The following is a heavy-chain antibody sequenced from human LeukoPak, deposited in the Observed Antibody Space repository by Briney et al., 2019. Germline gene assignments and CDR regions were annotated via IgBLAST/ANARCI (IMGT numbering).Heavy chain of an antibody. CDR2: ISWNSGSI. Sequence: PGRPLRLSCAASGFTFDDYAMHWVRQAPGKGLEWVSGISWNSGSIGYADSVKGRFTISRDNAKNSLYLQMNSLRAEDTALYYCAKDGTWGQGTLVTVSS. J-gene: IGHJ5*02. CDR1: GFTFDDYA. V-gene: IGHV3-9*01. CDR3: AKDGT.